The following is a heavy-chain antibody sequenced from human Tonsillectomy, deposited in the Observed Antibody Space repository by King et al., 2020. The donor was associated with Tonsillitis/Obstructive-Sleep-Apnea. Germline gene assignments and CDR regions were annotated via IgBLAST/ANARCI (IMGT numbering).Heavy chain of an antibody. V-gene: IGHV1-2*02. J-gene: IGHJ6*02. Sequence: LQLVQSGAEVKKPGASVKVSCKASGYTFTGYYMHWVRQAPGQGLEWMGWIKPNSGGTNYAQKFQGRVTMTRDTSISTAYMELSRLRSDDTAVYYCARAPYYVILTGYFPTYYYYGMDVWGQGTTVTVSS. CDR3: ARAPYYVILTGYFPTYYYYGMDV. D-gene: IGHD3-9*01. CDR2: IKPNSGGT. CDR1: GYTFTGYY.